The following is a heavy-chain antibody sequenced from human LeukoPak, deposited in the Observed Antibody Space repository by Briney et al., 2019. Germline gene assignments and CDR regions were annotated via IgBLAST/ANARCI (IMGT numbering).Heavy chain of an antibody. Sequence: SETLSLTCAVCGGSFSGYYWSWIRQPPGKGLEWIGEINHSGSTNYNPSLKSRVTILVDTSKNQFSLKLSSVTAADTAVYYCVRGGGWYGSGKVDYWGQGTLVTVSS. CDR3: VRGGGWYGSGKVDY. CDR1: GGSFSGYY. D-gene: IGHD6-19*01. V-gene: IGHV4-34*01. J-gene: IGHJ4*02. CDR2: INHSGST.